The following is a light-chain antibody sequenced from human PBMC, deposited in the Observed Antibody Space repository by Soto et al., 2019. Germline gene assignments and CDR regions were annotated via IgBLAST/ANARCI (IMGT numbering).Light chain of an antibody. CDR1: QGISSY. CDR3: QQLNSYPGT. CDR2: AAS. J-gene: IGKJ3*01. Sequence: DIQLTQSPSFLSASVGDRVTITCRASQGISSYLAWYQQKPGKAPKLLIYAASTLQSGVPSRFSGSGSGTEFTLTISSLQHEDFATYYCQQLNSYPGTFGPGTKVDIK. V-gene: IGKV1-9*01.